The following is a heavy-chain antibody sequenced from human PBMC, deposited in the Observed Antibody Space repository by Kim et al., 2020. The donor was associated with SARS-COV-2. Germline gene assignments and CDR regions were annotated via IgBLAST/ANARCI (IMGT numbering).Heavy chain of an antibody. CDR2: ISYDWKKI. D-gene: IGHD3-9*01. CDR1: EFTFSSHN. J-gene: IGHJ3*02. V-gene: IGHV3-48*01. Sequence: GGSLRLSCAASEFTFSSHNMNWLRQAPGKGLEWLSYISYDWKKIWYAESVKGRFTISRDNGKHSLYLQMNSLTAEDTAVYYCAGYRDWAFDIWGQGTMVTVFS. CDR3: AGYRDWAFDI.